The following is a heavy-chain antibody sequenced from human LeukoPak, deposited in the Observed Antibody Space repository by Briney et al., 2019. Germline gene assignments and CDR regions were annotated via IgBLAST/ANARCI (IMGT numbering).Heavy chain of an antibody. V-gene: IGHV3-7*01. CDR3: ARRGRQGEGCTDGICYRNYYYYYMDV. Sequence: GGSLRLSCAASGFTFSSYWMSWVRQAPGKGLEWVANIKQDGSEKYYVDSVKGRFTISRDNAKNSLYLQMNSLRAEDTAVYYCARRGRQGEGCTDGICYRNYYYYYMDVWGKGTTVTVSS. J-gene: IGHJ6*03. CDR1: GFTFSSYW. D-gene: IGHD2-8*01. CDR2: IKQDGSEK.